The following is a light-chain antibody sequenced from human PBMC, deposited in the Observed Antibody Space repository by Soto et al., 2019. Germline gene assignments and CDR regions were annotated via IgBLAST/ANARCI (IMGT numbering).Light chain of an antibody. V-gene: IGKV3-11*01. CDR1: QSVSSY. CDR3: QQRSKWPPYT. J-gene: IGKJ2*01. Sequence: EIVLTQSPATLSLSPGERATLSCRASQSVSSYLAWYQQKPGQAPRLLIYDASNRATGIPARFSGSGSGTDFTPTISSLEPEDFAVYYCQQRSKWPPYTFGQGTKLEIK. CDR2: DAS.